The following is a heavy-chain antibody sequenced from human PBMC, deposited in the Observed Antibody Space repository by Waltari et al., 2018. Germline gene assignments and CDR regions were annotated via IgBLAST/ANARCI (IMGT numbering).Heavy chain of an antibody. D-gene: IGHD5-12*01. CDR1: GGTFSSYA. CDR3: ARGPGYSGYDWIV. Sequence: QVQLVQSGAEVKKPGSSVKVSCKASGGTFSSYAISWVRQAPGQGLEGMGGINPIFGTANYAQKLKGRVTITADESTSTAYMELSSLGSEDTAVYYCARGPGYSGYDWIVWGQGTLVTVSS. CDR2: INPIFGTA. V-gene: IGHV1-69*01. J-gene: IGHJ4*02.